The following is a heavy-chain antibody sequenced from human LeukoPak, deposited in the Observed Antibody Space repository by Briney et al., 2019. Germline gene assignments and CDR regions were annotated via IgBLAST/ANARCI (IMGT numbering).Heavy chain of an antibody. CDR2: ISSSGSTI. D-gene: IGHD3-9*01. V-gene: IGHV3-11*01. CDR1: GFTFSDYY. Sequence: GGSLRLSCAASGFTFSDYYMSWIRQAPGKGLEWVSYISSSGSTICYADSVKGRFTISRDNAKNSLYLQMNSLRAEDTAVYYCAREYFDWLYPDYWGQGTLVTVSS. J-gene: IGHJ4*02. CDR3: AREYFDWLYPDY.